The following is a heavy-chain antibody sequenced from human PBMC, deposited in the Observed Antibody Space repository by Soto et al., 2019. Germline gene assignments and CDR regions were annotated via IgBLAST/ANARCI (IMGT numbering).Heavy chain of an antibody. CDR3: ARSGGLGRDFNY. Sequence: QVQLVQSGAEVKKPGSSVKVSCKASGGTFSSDSFSWVRQAPGQGLEWMGGIIPMFDTPIYAEKYQDRVTIPADESTGTADTPLRSLRSGDTVVYYCARSGGLGRDFNYWGQGSLVAVSS. CDR1: GGTFSSDS. V-gene: IGHV1-69*12. J-gene: IGHJ4*02. CDR2: IIPMFDTP. D-gene: IGHD2-15*01.